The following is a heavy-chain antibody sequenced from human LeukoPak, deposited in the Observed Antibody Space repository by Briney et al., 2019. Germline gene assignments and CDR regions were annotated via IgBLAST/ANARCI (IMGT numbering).Heavy chain of an antibody. CDR2: MSYDGSKK. V-gene: IGHV3-30*09. CDR1: GFTFGTYA. D-gene: IGHD3-9*01. CDR3: VRSPNYDILTGYYTDYFDS. Sequence: GGSLRLSCAASGFTFGTYAMHWVRQAPGKGLEWVAGMSYDGSKKYYTDSVKGRFAISRDNSENTGYMQMNTLRADDTAVYYCVRSPNYDILTGYYTDYFDSWGQGTLVIVSS. J-gene: IGHJ4*02.